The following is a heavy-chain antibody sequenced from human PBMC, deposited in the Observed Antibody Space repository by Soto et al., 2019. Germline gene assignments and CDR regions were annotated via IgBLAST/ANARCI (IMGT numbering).Heavy chain of an antibody. J-gene: IGHJ6*03. CDR2: INHSGST. CDR3: ALGGDYYYYYMDV. V-gene: IGHV4-34*01. Sequence: SETLSLTCAVYGGSFSGYYWSWIRQPPGKGLEWIGEINHSGSTNYNPSLKSRVTISVDTSKNQFSLKLSSVTAADTAVYYCALGGDYYYYYMDVWGKGTTVTVSS. CDR1: GGSFSGYY.